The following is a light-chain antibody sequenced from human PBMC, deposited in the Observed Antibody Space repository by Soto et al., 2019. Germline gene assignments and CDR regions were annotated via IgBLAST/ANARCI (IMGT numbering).Light chain of an antibody. CDR2: GNS. J-gene: IGLJ3*02. CDR3: AAWDDSLSGPV. CDR1: SSNIGDNY. V-gene: IGLV1-47*01. Sequence: QSVLTQPPSASGTPGQRVTISCSGSSSNIGDNYVYWFQQFPGAPPTLLIYGNSQRPSGVPDRFSGSKSGTSASLAISGLRSDDEADYYCAAWDDSLSGPVFGGGTKLTVL.